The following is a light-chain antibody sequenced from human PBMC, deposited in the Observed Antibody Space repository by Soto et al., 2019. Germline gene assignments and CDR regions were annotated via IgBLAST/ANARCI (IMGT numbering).Light chain of an antibody. V-gene: IGKV1-5*03. CDR1: QSISIW. J-gene: IGKJ1*01. Sequence: IQMTQSPSTLSVSVGDRVTITCRASQSISIWLAWYQQKPGKAPKLLIYKASSLESEVPSRFSGSGSGTEFTLTINSLQPDDSATYYCQQYNSDSTFGQGTKVEIK. CDR3: QQYNSDST. CDR2: KAS.